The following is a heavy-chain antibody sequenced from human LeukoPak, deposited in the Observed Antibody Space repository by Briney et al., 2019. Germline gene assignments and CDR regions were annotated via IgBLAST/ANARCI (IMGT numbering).Heavy chain of an antibody. CDR1: GGSISSYY. Sequence: PSRTLSLTCTVSGGSISSYYWSWIRQPAGKGLEWIGRIYTSGSPIYSPSLQSRVSMSVDTSKNQFSLKLSSVTAADTAVYYCASSSGYLRWYFDLWGRGTLVTVSS. CDR2: IYTSGSP. J-gene: IGHJ2*01. V-gene: IGHV4-4*07. CDR3: ASSSGYLRWYFDL. D-gene: IGHD3-22*01.